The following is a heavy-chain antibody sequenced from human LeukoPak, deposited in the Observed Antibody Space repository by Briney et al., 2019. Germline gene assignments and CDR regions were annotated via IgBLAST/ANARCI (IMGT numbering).Heavy chain of an antibody. CDR1: GGTFSKCA. Sequence: GASVKVSCKASGGTFSKCAISWVRQAPGQGLEWMGRIIPMVDITNYAQKFQDRVTMTADKSTSTAYMELSSLRSEDTAVYYCARDPSFSVDFGEFLYWAFDYWGQGTLVTVSS. V-gene: IGHV1-69*04. CDR2: IIPMVDIT. D-gene: IGHD3-10*01. J-gene: IGHJ4*02. CDR3: ARDPSFSVDFGEFLYWAFDY.